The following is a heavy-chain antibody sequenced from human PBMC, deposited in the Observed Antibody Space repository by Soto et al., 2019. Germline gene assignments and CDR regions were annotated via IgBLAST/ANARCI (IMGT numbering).Heavy chain of an antibody. CDR1: GFTFSSYS. Sequence: GGSLRLSCAASGFTFSSYSMNWVRQAPGKGLEWVSYISSSSSTIYYADSVKGRFTISIDNAKNSLYLQMNSLRAEDTAVYYCARDRHGSAPEYFQHWGQGTLVTVSS. V-gene: IGHV3-48*01. J-gene: IGHJ1*01. CDR3: ARDRHGSAPEYFQH. D-gene: IGHD2-15*01. CDR2: ISSSSSTI.